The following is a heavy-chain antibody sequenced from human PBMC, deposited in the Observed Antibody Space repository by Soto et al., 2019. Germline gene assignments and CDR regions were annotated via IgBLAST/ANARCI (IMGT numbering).Heavy chain of an antibody. V-gene: IGHV3-23*01. Sequence: PGGSLRLSCAASGFTFSRYAMSWVRQAPGKGLEWVSAISGSGGSTYYADSVKGRFTISRDNSKNKMYLQMNSLRAEDTAVYYCAKSGRFYYYDSRGYPDYWGQGTLVIVYS. CDR3: AKSGRFYYYDSRGYPDY. D-gene: IGHD3-22*01. CDR2: ISGSGGST. J-gene: IGHJ1*01. CDR1: GFTFSRYA.